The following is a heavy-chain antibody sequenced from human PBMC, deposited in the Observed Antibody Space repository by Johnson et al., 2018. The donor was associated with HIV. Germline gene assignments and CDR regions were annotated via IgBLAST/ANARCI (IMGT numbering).Heavy chain of an antibody. CDR1: GFTFSDYY. D-gene: IGHD1-26*01. CDR3: ARDSPRIVGVPDAFDI. Sequence: QVQLVESGGGVVRPGGSLRLSCAASGFTFSDYYMSWIRQAPGKGLEWVSYISSSGSTLYYADSVKGRFTISRDNSKNSLYLQTNSLRVEDTAVYYCARDSPRIVGVPDAFDIWGQGTMVTVSS. CDR2: ISSSGSTL. J-gene: IGHJ3*02. V-gene: IGHV3-11*04.